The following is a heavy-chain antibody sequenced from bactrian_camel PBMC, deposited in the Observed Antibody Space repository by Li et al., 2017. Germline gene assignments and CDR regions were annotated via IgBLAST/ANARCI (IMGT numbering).Heavy chain of an antibody. Sequence: HVQLVESGGGLVQPGGSLRLSCAASGFTFSSYWMYWVRQAPGKQREGIAVIDDDGSTEYAHSVRGRFTISQDSAKTTLYLDVSNLEPEDTATYYCAADTNVRPRCGIDQPDHKFWGQGTQVTVS. V-gene: IGHV3S1*01. J-gene: IGHJ4*01. CDR3: AADTNVRPRCGIDQPDHKF. CDR1: GFTFSSYW. CDR2: IDDDGST.